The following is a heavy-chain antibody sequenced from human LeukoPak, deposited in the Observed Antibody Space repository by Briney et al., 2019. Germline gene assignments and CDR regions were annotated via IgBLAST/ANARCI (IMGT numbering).Heavy chain of an antibody. D-gene: IGHD3-16*01. CDR3: ARDKSWGAPYYFDY. Sequence: PGRSLRLSCAASGFTLSSYTMNWVRQAPGKGLEWVSSISGTSSYIYYADPVKGRFTISRDNAKNSLYLQMDSLRAEDTAVYYCARDKSWGAPYYFDYWGQGTLVTVSS. CDR1: GFTLSSYT. V-gene: IGHV3-21*01. CDR2: ISGTSSYI. J-gene: IGHJ4*02.